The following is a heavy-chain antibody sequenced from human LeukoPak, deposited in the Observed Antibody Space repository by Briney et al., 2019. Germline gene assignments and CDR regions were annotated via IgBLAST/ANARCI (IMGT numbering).Heavy chain of an antibody. CDR3: AAGYSSNWPYAFNI. D-gene: IGHD6-13*01. Sequence: SETLSLTCTVSGGSISSYYWNWIRERPGKGLEGIAYIHYSGSTSSNPSLKSRVTVSVDTSKNQFSLKLTSVTAADTAMYFCAAGYSSNWPYAFNIWGQGTMVTVSS. CDR1: GGSISSYY. CDR2: IHYSGST. V-gene: IGHV4-59*08. J-gene: IGHJ3*02.